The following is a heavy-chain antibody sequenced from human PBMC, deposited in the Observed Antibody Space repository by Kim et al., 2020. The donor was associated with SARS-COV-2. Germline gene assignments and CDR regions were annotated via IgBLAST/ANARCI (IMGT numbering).Heavy chain of an antibody. J-gene: IGHJ6*02. CDR2: INTNTGNP. CDR1: GYTFTSYA. CDR3: ARDFNWNYPYYGMDV. D-gene: IGHD1-1*01. Sequence: ASVKVSCKASGYTFTSYAMNWVRQAPGQGLEWMGWINTNTGNPTYAQGFTGRFVFSLDTSVSTAYLQISSLKAEDTAVYYCARDFNWNYPYYGMDVWGQGTTVTVSS. V-gene: IGHV7-4-1*02.